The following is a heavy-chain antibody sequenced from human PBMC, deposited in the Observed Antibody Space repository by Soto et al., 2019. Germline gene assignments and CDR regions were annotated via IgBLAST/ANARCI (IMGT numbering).Heavy chain of an antibody. CDR3: ARDPSVVVVAATPYYYYGMDV. CDR1: GCKFSGYW. Sequence: PWLSLRLSCAAFGCKFSGYWGSWVRKAQGKGLEWVANIKQDGSEKYYVDSVKGRFTISRDNAKNSLYLQMNSLRAEDTAVYYCARDPSVVVVAATPYYYYGMDVWGQGTTVTVSS. V-gene: IGHV3-7*01. CDR2: IKQDGSEK. D-gene: IGHD2-15*01. J-gene: IGHJ6*02.